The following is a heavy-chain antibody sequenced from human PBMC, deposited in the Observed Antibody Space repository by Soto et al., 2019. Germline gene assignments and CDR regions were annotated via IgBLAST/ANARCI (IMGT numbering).Heavy chain of an antibody. V-gene: IGHV3-7*02. Sequence: EVQLVESGGGLVQPGGSLRLSCAASGFTFSSYGMSWVRQAPGKGLEWVANIKQDGSEKYYVDSVKGRFTISRDNAKNSLYLQMNSLRAEDTAVYYCARRVVVYDYSGKGTLVTVAS. CDR1: GFTFSSYG. J-gene: IGHJ4*02. CDR2: IKQDGSEK. CDR3: ARRVVVYDY. D-gene: IGHD2-8*02.